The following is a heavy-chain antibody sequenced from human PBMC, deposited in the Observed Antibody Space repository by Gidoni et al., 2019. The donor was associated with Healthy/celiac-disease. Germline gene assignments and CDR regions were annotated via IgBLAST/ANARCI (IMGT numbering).Heavy chain of an antibody. V-gene: IGHV4-31*03. CDR2: IYYSGST. CDR1: GGSISSGGYY. J-gene: IGHJ5*02. D-gene: IGHD3-10*01. CDR3: AREGDYYGSGSYYNSINQFDP. Sequence: QVQLQESGPGLLKPSQTLSLTCTVSGGSISSGGYYWSWRRQHPGKGLEWIGYIYYSGSTYYNPSLKSRVTISVDTSKNQFSLKLSSVTAADTAVYYCAREGDYYGSGSYYNSINQFDPWGQGTLVTVSS.